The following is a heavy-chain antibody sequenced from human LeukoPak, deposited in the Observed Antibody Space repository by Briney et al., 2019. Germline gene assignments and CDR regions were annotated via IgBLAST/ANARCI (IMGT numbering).Heavy chain of an antibody. D-gene: IGHD3-22*01. J-gene: IGHJ4*02. CDR2: IVVGSGNT. CDR1: GFTFTSSA. V-gene: IGHV1-58*01. CDR3: ARSPNYYDSSGYFDY. Sequence: SVKVSCKASGFTFTSSAVQWVRQARGQRLEWIGWIVVGSGNTNYAQKFQERVTITRDMSTSTAYMELSSLRSEDTAVYYCARSPNYYDSSGYFDYWGQGTLVTVSS.